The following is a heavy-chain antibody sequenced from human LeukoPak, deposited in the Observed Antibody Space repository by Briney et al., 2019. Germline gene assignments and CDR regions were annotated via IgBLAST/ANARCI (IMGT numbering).Heavy chain of an antibody. V-gene: IGHV3-23*01. CDR3: AKDVGWVATIDY. Sequence: GGLRLSCAASGFTFSSSAMSWVRQAPGKGLEWVSAISDSGSSTYYTDSVKGRFTISRDNSKNTLYLQMNSLRAEDTAVYYCAKDVGWVATIDYWGQGILVTVSS. CDR2: ISDSGSST. CDR1: GFTFSSSA. D-gene: IGHD5-24*01. J-gene: IGHJ4*02.